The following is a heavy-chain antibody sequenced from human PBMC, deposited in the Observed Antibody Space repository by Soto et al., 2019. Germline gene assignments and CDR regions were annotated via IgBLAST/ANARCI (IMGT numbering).Heavy chain of an antibody. CDR1: GGSISSYY. Sequence: SETLSLTCTVSGGSISSYYWSWIRQPPGKGLEWIGYIYYSGSTNYNPSLKSRVTISVDTSKNQFSLKLSSVTAADTAVYYCARGTSSYDYIWGSYRPYYFDYWGQGTLVTVSS. CDR3: ARGTSSYDYIWGSYRPYYFDY. CDR2: IYYSGST. V-gene: IGHV4-59*01. D-gene: IGHD3-16*02. J-gene: IGHJ4*02.